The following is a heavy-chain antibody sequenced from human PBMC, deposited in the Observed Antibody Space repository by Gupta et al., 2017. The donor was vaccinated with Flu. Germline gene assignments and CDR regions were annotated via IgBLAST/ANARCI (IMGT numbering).Heavy chain of an antibody. CDR1: GLPFRRYG. Sequence: QVQLVESGGGVVQPGRSLTLSCAASGLPFRRYGMHWVRQARGKGLEWVAVMWYDGSHTYYADSVRGRFTISRDNSKNTLCLHMNYLRVEDTAVYFCATDSSSSDFYYEMNVWGQGTTVTVSS. V-gene: IGHV3-33*03. CDR3: ATDSSSSDFYYEMNV. J-gene: IGHJ6*02. CDR2: MWYDGSHT. D-gene: IGHD6-6*01.